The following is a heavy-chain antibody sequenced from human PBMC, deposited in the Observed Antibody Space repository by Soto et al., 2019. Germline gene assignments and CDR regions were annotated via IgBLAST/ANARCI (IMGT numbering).Heavy chain of an antibody. Sequence: QVQLVQSGAEVKKPGSSVKVSCKASGGTFSSYAISWVRQAPGQGLEWMGGIIPIFGTANYAQKFQGRVTITADESTSTAYMERRSLSSEDTAVYYCARGGGKGSRGWFDPWGQGTLVTVSS. CDR3: ARGGGKGSRGWFDP. CDR2: IIPIFGTA. CDR1: GGTFSSYA. V-gene: IGHV1-69*01. J-gene: IGHJ5*02. D-gene: IGHD3-16*01.